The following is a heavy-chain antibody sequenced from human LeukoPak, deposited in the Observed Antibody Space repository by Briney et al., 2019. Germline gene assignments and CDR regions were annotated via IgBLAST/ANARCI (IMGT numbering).Heavy chain of an antibody. CDR3: ARTYATYYYGSA. CDR1: GFTFSIYT. Sequence: PGGSLRLSCTASGFTFSIYTMKWVRQAPGKGLEWVSSISSSGSYIYYADSVKGRFTISRDNAKNSLYLRMNSLRAEDTAVYYCARTYATYYYGSAWGQGTLVTVSS. D-gene: IGHD3-10*01. CDR2: ISSSGSYI. V-gene: IGHV3-21*06. J-gene: IGHJ5*02.